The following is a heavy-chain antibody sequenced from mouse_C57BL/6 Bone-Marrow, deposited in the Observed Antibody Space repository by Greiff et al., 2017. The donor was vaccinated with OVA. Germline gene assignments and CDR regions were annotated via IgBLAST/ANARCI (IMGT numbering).Heavy chain of an antibody. V-gene: IGHV1-61*01. J-gene: IGHJ4*01. CDR1: GYTFTSYW. CDR2: IYPSDSET. CDR3: ARWDYGSGYEDAMDY. Sequence: QVQLQQPGAELVRPGSSVKLSCKASGYTFTSYWMDWVKQRPGQGLEWIGNIYPSDSETHYNQKFKDKATLTVDKSSSTAYMQLSSLTSEDSAVYYCARWDYGSGYEDAMDYWGQGTSVTVSS. D-gene: IGHD1-1*01.